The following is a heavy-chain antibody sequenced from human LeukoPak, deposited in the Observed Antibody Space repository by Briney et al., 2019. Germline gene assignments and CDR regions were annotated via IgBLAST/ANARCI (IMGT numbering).Heavy chain of an antibody. CDR2: IYHSGST. J-gene: IGHJ4*02. V-gene: IGHV4-30-2*01. D-gene: IGHD3-10*01. CDR1: GGSISSGGYH. Sequence: SETLSLTCTVSGGSISSGGYHWSWIRQPPGKGLEWIGYIYHSGSTYYNPSLKSRVTISVDTSKNQFSLKLSSVTAADTAVYYCARSRGVIPSFDYWGQGTLVTVSS. CDR3: ARSRGVIPSFDY.